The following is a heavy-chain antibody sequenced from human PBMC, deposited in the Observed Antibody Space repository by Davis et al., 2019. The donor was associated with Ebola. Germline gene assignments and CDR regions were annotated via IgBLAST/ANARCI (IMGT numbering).Heavy chain of an antibody. CDR2: IYYSGST. J-gene: IGHJ6*03. Sequence: PSETLSLTCTVSGGSISSYYWSWIRQPPGKGLEWIGYIYYSGSTNYNPSLKSRVTISVDTSKNQFSLKLSSVTAADTAVYYCARGRSSTRREHYMDVWGKGTTVTVSS. CDR3: ARGRSSTRREHYMDV. CDR1: GGSISSYY. D-gene: IGHD2-2*01. V-gene: IGHV4-59*01.